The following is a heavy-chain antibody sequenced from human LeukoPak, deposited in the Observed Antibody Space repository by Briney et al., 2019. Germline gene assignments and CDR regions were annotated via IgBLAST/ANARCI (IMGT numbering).Heavy chain of an antibody. D-gene: IGHD2-2*01. CDR1: GGSISSSTYY. CDR2: IYYSETT. CDR3: ARVGRRYCSSTSRPFDY. Sequence: SETLSLTCTVSGGSISSSTYYWGWIRQPPGKGLEWIGNIYYSETTYYNPSLKSRVTISVDTSKNQFSLKLSSVTAADTAVYYCARVGRRYCSSTSRPFDYWGQGTLVTVSS. V-gene: IGHV4-39*07. J-gene: IGHJ4*02.